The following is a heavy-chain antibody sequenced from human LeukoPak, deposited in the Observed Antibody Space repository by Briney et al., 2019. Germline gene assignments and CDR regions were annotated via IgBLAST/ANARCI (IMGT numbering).Heavy chain of an antibody. CDR3: AKDSVVRNTGSYYFAS. Sequence: GGSLRLSCAASGVTLSTYAMSWARQAPGKGLEWVSGISSSGSGDNTYYADSVKGRFTISRDSSKNTLFLHMNTLRAEDTAIYYCAKDSVVRNTGSYYFASWGQGTLVTVSS. J-gene: IGHJ4*02. CDR2: ISSSGSGDNT. CDR1: GVTLSTYA. V-gene: IGHV3-23*01. D-gene: IGHD1-26*01.